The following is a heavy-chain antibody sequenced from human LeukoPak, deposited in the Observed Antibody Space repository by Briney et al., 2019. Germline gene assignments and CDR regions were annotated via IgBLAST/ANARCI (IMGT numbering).Heavy chain of an antibody. D-gene: IGHD2-2*01. CDR2: INTNTGNP. J-gene: IGHJ4*02. CDR1: GYPFAYYA. V-gene: IGHV7-4-1*02. CDR3: ARVGTNCSTTTCLGTGEDY. Sequence: ASVKVSCKAAGYPFAYYAMNWVRQGPGQGLEWMGWINTNTGNPTYAQGFTGRIVFSLDTSVSTAYLQIISLEAEDTAVYYCARVGTNCSTTTCLGTGEDYWGQGTLVTVSS.